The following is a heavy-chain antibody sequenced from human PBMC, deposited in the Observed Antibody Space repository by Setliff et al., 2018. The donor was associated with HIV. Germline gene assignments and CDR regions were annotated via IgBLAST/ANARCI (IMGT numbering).Heavy chain of an antibody. V-gene: IGHV4-61*02. J-gene: IGHJ4*02. D-gene: IGHD6-6*01. Sequence: PSETLSLTCTVSGDSIRSGSYYSSWIRQPAGKGLEWIGRMYTSGGTNYNPTLKSRVTIAVDRSKNQFSLKLSSATAADTAVYYCASSLYSSSSFDYWGQGMLVTVSS. CDR1: GDSIRSGSYY. CDR3: ASSLYSSSSFDY. CDR2: MYTSGGT.